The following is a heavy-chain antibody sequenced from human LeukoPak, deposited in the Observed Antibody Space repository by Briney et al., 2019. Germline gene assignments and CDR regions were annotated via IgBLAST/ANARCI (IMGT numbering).Heavy chain of an antibody. V-gene: IGHV1-69*05. CDR2: IIPIFGTA. Sequence: SVKLSRKASGGTFSSYAISLVRRAPGPGLEWEGGIIPIFGTANYAHKFQGKVTITTDESTSTAYMELSSLRSEDTAVYYCARGSYYTRTPMDYYYYYMDVWGKGTRVTVSS. CDR1: GGTFSSYA. D-gene: IGHD1-26*01. CDR3: ARGSYYTRTPMDYYYYYMDV. J-gene: IGHJ6*03.